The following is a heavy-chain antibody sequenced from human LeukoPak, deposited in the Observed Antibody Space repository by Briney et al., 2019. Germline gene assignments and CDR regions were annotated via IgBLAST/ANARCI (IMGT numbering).Heavy chain of an antibody. CDR2: MNPNSGNT. CDR3: ARSKAMVRGVNRGNWFDP. D-gene: IGHD3-10*01. J-gene: IGHJ5*02. Sequence: GASVKVSCKASGYTFTSYDINWVRQATGQGLEWMGWMNPNSGNTGYAQKFQGRVTMTRNTSISTAYMELSSLGSEDTAVYYCARSKAMVRGVNRGNWFDPWGQGTLVTVSS. CDR1: GYTFTSYD. V-gene: IGHV1-8*01.